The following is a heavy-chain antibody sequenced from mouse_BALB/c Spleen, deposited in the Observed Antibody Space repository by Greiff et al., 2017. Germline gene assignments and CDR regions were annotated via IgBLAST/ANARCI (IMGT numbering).Heavy chain of an antibody. J-gene: IGHJ2*01. Sequence: LQQPGSELVRPGASVKLSCKASGYTFTSYWMHWVKQRHGQGLVWIGNIYPGSGSTNYDEKFKSKGTLTVDTSSSTAYMHLSSLTSEDSAVYYCTRSGYGYGGYFDYWGQGTTLTVSS. CDR1: GYTFTSYW. CDR3: TRSGYGYGGYFDY. CDR2: IYPGSGST. D-gene: IGHD2-2*01. V-gene: IGHV1S22*01.